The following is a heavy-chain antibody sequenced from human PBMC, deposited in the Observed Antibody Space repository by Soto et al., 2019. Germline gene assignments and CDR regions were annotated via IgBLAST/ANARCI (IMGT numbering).Heavy chain of an antibody. J-gene: IGHJ6*02. CDR3: ASVTRTCISTSCYRYYYGMDV. D-gene: IGHD2-2*02. CDR1: GGSVSSGSYY. CDR2: IYYSGST. V-gene: IGHV4-61*01. Sequence: SETLSLTCTVSGGSVSSGSYYWSWIRQPPEKGLEWIGYIYYSGSTNYNPSLKSRVTISVDTSKNQFSLKLSSVTAADTAVYYCASVTRTCISTSCYRYYYGMDVWGQGTTVTVSS.